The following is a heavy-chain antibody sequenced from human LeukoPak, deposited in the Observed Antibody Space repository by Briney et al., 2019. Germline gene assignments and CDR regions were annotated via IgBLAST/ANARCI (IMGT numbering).Heavy chain of an antibody. CDR1: GFTFSTYS. D-gene: IGHD6-19*01. CDR3: AKNVVPDSGWDLDH. Sequence: GGSLRLSCAVSGFTFSTYSMTWVRQAPGKGLEWVSSIYGSGERTFYADSVRGRFTVSRDNSKNTLYLEMNSLRAEDTAVYFCAKNVVPDSGWDLDHWGQGTLVTVSS. CDR2: IYGSGERT. V-gene: IGHV3-23*01. J-gene: IGHJ4*02.